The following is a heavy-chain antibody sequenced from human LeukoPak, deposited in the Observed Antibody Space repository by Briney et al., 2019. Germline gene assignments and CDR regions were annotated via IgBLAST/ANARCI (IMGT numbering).Heavy chain of an antibody. V-gene: IGHV3-74*01. D-gene: IGHD6-19*01. J-gene: IGHJ4*02. Sequence: GGSLRLSCAASGFTFSSSWMHWVRQIPGKGLVWVSRIDFDGSRIVYADFVKGRFTIPRDNAKNSLYLQMNSLRAEDTAVYYCAKEKDWAIAVAGTGGCDYWGQGTLVIVSS. CDR3: AKEKDWAIAVAGTGGCDY. CDR1: GFTFSSSW. CDR2: IDFDGSRI.